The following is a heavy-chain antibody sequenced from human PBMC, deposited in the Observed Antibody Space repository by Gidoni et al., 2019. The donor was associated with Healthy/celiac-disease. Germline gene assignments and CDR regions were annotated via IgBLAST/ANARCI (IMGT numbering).Heavy chain of an antibody. CDR1: GGSISSGGYY. CDR3: AREAVDTAMVLDY. V-gene: IGHV4-31*03. D-gene: IGHD5-18*01. Sequence: QVQLQESGPGLVKPSQTLSLTCTVSGGSISSGGYYWSWIRQQPGKGLEWIGYIYYSGSTYYNPSLKSRVTISVDTSKNQFSLKLSSVTAADTAVYYCAREAVDTAMVLDYWGQGTLVTVSS. J-gene: IGHJ4*02. CDR2: IYYSGST.